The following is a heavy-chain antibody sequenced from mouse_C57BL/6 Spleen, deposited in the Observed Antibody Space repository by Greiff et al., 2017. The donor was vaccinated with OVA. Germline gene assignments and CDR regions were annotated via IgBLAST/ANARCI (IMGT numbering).Heavy chain of an antibody. Sequence: EVQLVESGGGLVQPGGSLKLSCAASGFTFSDYYMYWVRQTPEQRLEWVAYISNGGGSTYYPDTVKGRFTISRDNAKNTLYLQMSRLKSEDTAMYYGARSMVIFYYAMDYWGQGTSVTVSS. CDR2: ISNGGGST. CDR3: ARSMVIFYYAMDY. D-gene: IGHD2-1*01. CDR1: GFTFSDYY. J-gene: IGHJ4*01. V-gene: IGHV5-12*01.